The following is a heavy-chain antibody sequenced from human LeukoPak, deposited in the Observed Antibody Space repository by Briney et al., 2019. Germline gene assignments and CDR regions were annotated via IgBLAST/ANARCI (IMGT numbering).Heavy chain of an antibody. V-gene: IGHV3-15*01. CDR1: GFTFRNAS. J-gene: IGHJ4*02. Sequence: GGSLRLSCAASGFTFRNASMSWVRQAPGKGLEWVGRIKSKTDGGTTDYAAPVKGRFTISRDDSKNTLYLQMNSLTTEDTAVYFCAHRDTTMVRVDYWGQGTLVTVSS. D-gene: IGHD5-18*01. CDR3: AHRDTTMVRVDY. CDR2: IKSKTDGGTT.